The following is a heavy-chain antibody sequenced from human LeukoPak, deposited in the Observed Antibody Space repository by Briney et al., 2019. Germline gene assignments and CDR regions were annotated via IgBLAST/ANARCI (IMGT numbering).Heavy chain of an antibody. D-gene: IGHD3-10*01. Sequence: PGGSLRLSCAASGFTVSSNYMSWVRQAPGKGVEGVSVIYSGGRTYYADSVKGRFNISREKSKNTLYLQMNSLRAEDTAMYYCARYGSGSRATLGHWGQGTLVTVSS. V-gene: IGHV3-53*01. J-gene: IGHJ4*02. CDR3: ARYGSGSRATLGH. CDR2: IYSGGRT. CDR1: GFTVSSNY.